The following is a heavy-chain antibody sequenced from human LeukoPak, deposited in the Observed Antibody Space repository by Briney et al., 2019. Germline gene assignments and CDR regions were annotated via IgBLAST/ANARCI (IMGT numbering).Heavy chain of an antibody. V-gene: IGHV3-30*04. CDR2: MSNDGANK. D-gene: IGHD3-9*01. Sequence: GGALRISCAAPGFTLTNYAVHWVRQAPGKVLEWLAVMSNDGANKYLADSVKGRFSVSRDISKDTLYLQMDSLRAEDTAVYYCAREGHSDLLTGYSPVEYYYYYMDVWGKGTTVTVSS. J-gene: IGHJ6*03. CDR3: AREGHSDLLTGYSPVEYYYYYMDV. CDR1: GFTLTNYA.